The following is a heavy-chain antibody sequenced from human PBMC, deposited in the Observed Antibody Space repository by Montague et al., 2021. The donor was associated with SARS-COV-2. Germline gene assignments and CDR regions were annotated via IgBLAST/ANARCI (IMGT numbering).Heavy chain of an antibody. Sequence: SETLSLTCIVSGGSISTYYWSWIRQPPGKGLEWIGYIYYSGSTNYNPSLKSRVTLSEDTSKNQFSLKLSSVTAADTAVYYCARHGPFVVVIAIYDTFDIWGQGTMVTVSS. D-gene: IGHD2-21*01. CDR3: ARHGPFVVVIAIYDTFDI. CDR1: GGSISTYY. J-gene: IGHJ3*02. CDR2: IYYSGST. V-gene: IGHV4-59*08.